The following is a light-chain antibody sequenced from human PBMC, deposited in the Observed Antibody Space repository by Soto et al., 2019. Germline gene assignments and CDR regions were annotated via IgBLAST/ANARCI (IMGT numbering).Light chain of an antibody. CDR1: QSISIN. CDR3: QQYNNWPPIT. V-gene: IGKV3-15*01. J-gene: IGKJ5*01. Sequence: EIGLTQSPGTLSVSPGDRVTLSCRASQSISINLAWYQHKPGQAPRLLMQTASSRASGVPARISGSGSGTEFTLTISSLQSEDLAVYYCQQYNNWPPITFGQGTRLEIK. CDR2: TAS.